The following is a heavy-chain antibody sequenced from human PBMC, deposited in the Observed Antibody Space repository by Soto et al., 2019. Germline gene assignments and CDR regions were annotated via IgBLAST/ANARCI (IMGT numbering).Heavy chain of an antibody. CDR3: ARKHYNDTGGYASTRYGVYV. CDR2: IYSSGRT. CDR1: GGSISSGAYY. V-gene: IGHV4-31*03. Sequence: QVQLQESGPGLVKPSQTLSLTCTVSGGSISSGAYYWTWIRQHPGKGLERIGYIYSSGRTYYNPSRKRRVSISVAASTNHFALKLGYVIAADTAVYYCARKHYNDTGGYASTRYGVYVWGKGTTVTVSS. J-gene: IGHJ6*04. D-gene: IGHD3-22*01.